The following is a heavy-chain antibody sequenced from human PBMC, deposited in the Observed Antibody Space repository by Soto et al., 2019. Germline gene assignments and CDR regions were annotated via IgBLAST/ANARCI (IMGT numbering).Heavy chain of an antibody. CDR2: ISYDGNNK. J-gene: IGHJ6*02. CDR3: ARRDYYYYGMDV. Sequence: WSLRLSCAASGFTFSSYAMHWVRQAPGKGLEWVAVISYDGNNKYYADSVKGRFTISRDNSKNTMYLQMNSLRAEDTAVYYCARRDYYYYGMDVWGQGTTVTVSS. V-gene: IGHV3-30-3*01. CDR1: GFTFSSYA.